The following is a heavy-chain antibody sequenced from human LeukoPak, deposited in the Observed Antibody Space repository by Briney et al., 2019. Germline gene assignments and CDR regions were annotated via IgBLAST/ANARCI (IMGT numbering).Heavy chain of an antibody. CDR2: ISIGGRTQ. CDR1: GFTFSSYE. CDR3: ARAYVDTAMEFDY. V-gene: IGHV3-48*03. Sequence: GGSLRLSCAASGFTFSSYEMNWVRQAPGRGLEWVSYISIGGRTQYYADSVKGRFTISRDNAKNSLYLQMNSLRAEDTAVYYCARAYVDTAMEFDYWGQGTLVTVSS. D-gene: IGHD5-18*01. J-gene: IGHJ4*02.